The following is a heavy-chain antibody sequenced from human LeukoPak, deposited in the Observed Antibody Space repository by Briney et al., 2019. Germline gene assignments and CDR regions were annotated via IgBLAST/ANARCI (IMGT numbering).Heavy chain of an antibody. CDR1: GFTFSSYA. CDR3: ARDLGRGIAAAGTYYYYYYGMDV. Sequence: GGSLRLSCAASGFTFSSYAMSWVRQAPGKGLEWVSSISSSSSYIYYADSVKGRFTISRDNAKNSLYLQMNSLRAEDTAVYYCARDLGRGIAAAGTYYYYYYGMDVWGQGTTVTVSS. CDR2: ISSSSSYI. D-gene: IGHD6-13*01. J-gene: IGHJ6*02. V-gene: IGHV3-21*01.